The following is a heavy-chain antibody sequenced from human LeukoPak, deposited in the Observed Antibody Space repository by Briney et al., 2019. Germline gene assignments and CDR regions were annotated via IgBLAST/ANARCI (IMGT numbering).Heavy chain of an antibody. D-gene: IGHD3-3*01. J-gene: IGHJ3*02. CDR2: ISYDGSNK. CDR1: GFTFSSYA. Sequence: GRSLRLSCAASGFTFSSYAMHWVRQAPGKGLEWVAVISYDGSNKYYADSVKGRFTISRDNSKNTLYLQMNSLRAEDTAVYYCARDSSYYDFWSGRGDAFDIWGQGTTVTISS. V-gene: IGHV3-30*04. CDR3: ARDSSYYDFWSGRGDAFDI.